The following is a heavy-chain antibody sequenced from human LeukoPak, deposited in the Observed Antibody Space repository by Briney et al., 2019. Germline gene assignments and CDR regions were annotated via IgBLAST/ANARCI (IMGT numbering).Heavy chain of an antibody. CDR2: IYYSGST. CDR1: GGSISSGDYY. D-gene: IGHD3-3*01. CDR3: ARAESDFWSGYYLGY. V-gene: IGHV4-30-4*08. Sequence: PSQTLSLTCTVSGGSISSGDYYWSWIRQPPGKGLEWIGYIYYSGSTYYNPSLKSRVTISVDTPKNQFSLKLSSVTAADTAVYYCARAESDFWSGYYLGYWGQGTLVTVSS. J-gene: IGHJ4*02.